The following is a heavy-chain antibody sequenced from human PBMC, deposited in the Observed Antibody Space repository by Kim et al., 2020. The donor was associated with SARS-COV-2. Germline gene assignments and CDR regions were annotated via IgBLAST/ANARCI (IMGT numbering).Heavy chain of an antibody. V-gene: IGHV3-33*01. CDR3: ARDFATGYYPYYGMDV. Sequence: GGSLRLSCAASGFTFSSYGMHWVRQAPGKGLEWVAVIWYDGSNKYYADSVKGRFTISRDNSKNTLYLQMNSLRAEDTDVYYCARDFATGYYPYYGMDVWGQGTTVTVSS. D-gene: IGHD3-9*01. CDR1: GFTFSSYG. CDR2: IWYDGSNK. J-gene: IGHJ6*02.